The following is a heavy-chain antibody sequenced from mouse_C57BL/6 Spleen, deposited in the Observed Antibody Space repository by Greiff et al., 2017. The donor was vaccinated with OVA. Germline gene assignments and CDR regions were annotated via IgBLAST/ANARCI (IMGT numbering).Heavy chain of an antibody. CDR2: IYWDDDK. D-gene: IGHD2-9*01. V-gene: IGHV8-12*01. CDR3: ARSLLWLRRGGYYFDY. Sequence: QVTLKVSGPGILQSSQPLSLTCSFSGFSLSTSGMGVSWIRQPSGKGLEWLAHIYWDDDKRYNPSLKSRLTISKDTTRNQVFLKITSVDTADTATYYCARSLLWLRRGGYYFDYWGQGTTLTVSS. CDR1: GFSLSTSGMG. J-gene: IGHJ2*01.